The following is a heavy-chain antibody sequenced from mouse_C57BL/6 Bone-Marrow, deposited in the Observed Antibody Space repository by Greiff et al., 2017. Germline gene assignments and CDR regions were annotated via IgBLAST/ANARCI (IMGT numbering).Heavy chain of an antibody. CDR1: GYTFTSYW. CDR3: ARPFYGSSSWFAY. CDR2: IHPNSGST. D-gene: IGHD1-1*01. J-gene: IGHJ3*01. Sequence: QVHVKQPGAELVKPGASVKLSCKASGYTFTSYWMHWVKQRPGQGLEWIGMIHPNSGSTNYNEKFKSKATLTVDKSSSTAYMQLSSLTSEDSAVYYCARPFYGSSSWFAYWGQGTLVTVSA. V-gene: IGHV1-64*01.